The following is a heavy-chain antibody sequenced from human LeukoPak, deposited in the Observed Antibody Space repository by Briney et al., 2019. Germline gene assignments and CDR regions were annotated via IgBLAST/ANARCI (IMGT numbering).Heavy chain of an antibody. CDR3: ARGGGVRGVISDWFDP. D-gene: IGHD3-10*01. CDR2: INPNSGNT. J-gene: IGHJ5*02. CDR1: GYTFTGYY. V-gene: IGHV1-8*02. Sequence: ASVKVSCKASGYTFTGYYMHWVRQAPGQGLEWMGWINPNSGNTGYAQKFQGRVTMTRNTSISTAYMELSSLRSEDTAVYYCARGGGVRGVISDWFDPWGQGTLVTVSS.